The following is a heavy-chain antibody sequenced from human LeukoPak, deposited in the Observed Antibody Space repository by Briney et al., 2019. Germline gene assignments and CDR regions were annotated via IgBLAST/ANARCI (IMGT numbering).Heavy chain of an antibody. D-gene: IGHD3-10*01. CDR1: GFTFTSSA. V-gene: IGHV1-58*02. J-gene: IGHJ5*02. CDR3: AAVGPMVRGVTDP. Sequence: SVKVSWKASGFTFTSSAMQWVRQARGQRLEWIGWIVVGSGNTNYAQKFQERVTITRDMSTSTAYMELSSLRSEDTAVYYCAAVGPMVRGVTDPWGQGTLVTVSS. CDR2: IVVGSGNT.